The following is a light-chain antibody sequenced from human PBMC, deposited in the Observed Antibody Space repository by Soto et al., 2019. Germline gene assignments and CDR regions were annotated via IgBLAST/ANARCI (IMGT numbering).Light chain of an antibody. J-gene: IGLJ1*01. CDR3: QSYDSSLRGSMV. Sequence: QSVLTQPPSVSGAPGQRVTISCTGSSSNIGAGYDVHWYQQLPGTAPKLLIYGNTNRPSGVTDRFSGSKSDTSASLAITGLQAEDEPDYYCQSYDSSLRGSMVFGSGTKVTVL. CDR1: SSNIGAGYD. CDR2: GNT. V-gene: IGLV1-40*01.